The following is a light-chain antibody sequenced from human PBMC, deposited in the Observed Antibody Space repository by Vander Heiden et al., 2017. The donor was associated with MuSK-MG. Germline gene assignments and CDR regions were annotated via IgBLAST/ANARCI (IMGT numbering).Light chain of an antibody. CDR1: QSISSY. Sequence: SPSSLSASVGDRLTITCRASQSISSYLNWYQQKPGKAPKLLIYAASSVQSGVPSRFSRSRSRTDFTLTISRRPPEDFATYYSQRSDSTPSTFGHGTKLEIK. CDR2: AAS. CDR3: QRSDSTPST. J-gene: IGKJ2*01. V-gene: IGKV1-39*01.